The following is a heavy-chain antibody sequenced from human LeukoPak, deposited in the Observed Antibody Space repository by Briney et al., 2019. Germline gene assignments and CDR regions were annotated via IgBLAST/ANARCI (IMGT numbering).Heavy chain of an antibody. Sequence: ASVKVSCKASGYTFTSYDINWVRQATGQGLEWMGWMNPNSGNTGYAQKFQGRVTITRNTSISTAYMELSSLRSEDTAVYYCASDFLGYCSGGSCYRGGFYFDYWGQGTLVTVSS. V-gene: IGHV1-8*03. CDR1: GYTFTSYD. CDR3: ASDFLGYCSGGSCYRGGFYFDY. CDR2: MNPNSGNT. D-gene: IGHD2-15*01. J-gene: IGHJ4*02.